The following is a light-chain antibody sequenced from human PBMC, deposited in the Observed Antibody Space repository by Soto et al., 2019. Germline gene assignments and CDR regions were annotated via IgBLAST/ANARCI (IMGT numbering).Light chain of an antibody. CDR1: SSDVGAYNY. CDR2: DVK. CDR3: NSYTTSNTYV. J-gene: IGLJ1*01. Sequence: QSVLTQPASVSGSPGQSITLSCTGTSSDVGAYNYVSWYQHHPGKAPKLMIYDVKNRPSGVSNRFSGSKSGNTASLTISGLQAEDEADYYCNSYTTSNTYVFGTGTKLTVL. V-gene: IGLV2-14*03.